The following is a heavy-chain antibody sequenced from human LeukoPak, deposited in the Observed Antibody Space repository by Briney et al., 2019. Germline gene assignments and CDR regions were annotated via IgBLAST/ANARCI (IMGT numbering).Heavy chain of an antibody. V-gene: IGHV4-39*01. D-gene: IGHD5-24*01. CDR2: IYYSGSS. Sequence: SETLSLTCTVSGGSISTSNYYWGWIRQPPGKGLEWIGSIYYSGSSFDNPALKSRVTISVDTSKNQFSLKLSSVTAADTAVYYCARHRSGWLQSSFDYWGQGTLVTVSS. CDR3: ARHRSGWLQSSFDY. CDR1: GGSISTSNYY. J-gene: IGHJ4*02.